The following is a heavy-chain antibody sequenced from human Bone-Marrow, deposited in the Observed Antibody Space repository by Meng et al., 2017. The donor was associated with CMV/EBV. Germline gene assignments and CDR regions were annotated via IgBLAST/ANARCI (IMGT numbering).Heavy chain of an antibody. CDR2: IIPILGIA. CDR1: GYTFTNNA. D-gene: IGHD2-2*03. J-gene: IGHJ6*02. Sequence: SVKVSCKASGYTFTNNAISWVRQAPGQGLEWMGGIIPILGIANYAQKFQGRVTITADKSTSTAYMELSSLRSEDTAVYYCASGYCSSTSCYFLTTKRPLYYYYGMDVWGQGTTVTVSS. V-gene: IGHV1-69*10. CDR3: ASGYCSSTSCYFLTTKRPLYYYYGMDV.